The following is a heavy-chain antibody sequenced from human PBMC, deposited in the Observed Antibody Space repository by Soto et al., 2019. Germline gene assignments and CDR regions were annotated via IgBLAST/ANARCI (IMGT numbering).Heavy chain of an antibody. J-gene: IGHJ4*02. CDR1: GFTFSPYC. D-gene: IGHD2-8*01. CDR2: LNNDGSEK. V-gene: IGHV3-7*03. CDR3: ARGSNQDY. Sequence: EVQLVESGGDLVQPGRSLRLSCVASGFTFSPYCMSWVRQAPVRGLQWVATLNNDGSEKYYADSVKGRFTISRDNARDSLYLQLTSLRAEDTAIYYCARGSNQDYWGQGTLVAVSS.